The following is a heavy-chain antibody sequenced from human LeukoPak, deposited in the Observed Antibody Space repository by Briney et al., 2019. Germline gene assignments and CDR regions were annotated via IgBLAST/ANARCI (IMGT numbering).Heavy chain of an antibody. CDR2: IIPIFGTA. CDR1: GGTFSSYT. J-gene: IGHJ6*04. V-gene: IGHV1-69*06. CDR3: ARDCSGGSCADYYGMGV. Sequence: SVKDSCKASGGTFSSYTISWVRRAPGPGLEWMGGIIPIFGTANYAQKLQGRVTITADKSTSTAYMELSSLRCEDTAVYYCARDCSGGSCADYYGMGVWGKGTTVTVSS. D-gene: IGHD2-15*01.